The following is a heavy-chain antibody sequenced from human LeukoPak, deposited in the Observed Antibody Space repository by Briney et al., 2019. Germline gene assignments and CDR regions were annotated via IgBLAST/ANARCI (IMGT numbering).Heavy chain of an antibody. CDR2: INHFGST. CDR3: ARIRSRKWGFDY. V-gene: IGHV4-39*07. J-gene: IGHJ4*02. D-gene: IGHD1-26*01. CDR1: GASLSSGSYY. Sequence: SETLSLTCTVSGASLSSGSYYWSWIRQPPGKGLEWIGEINHFGSTNYNPSLKSRVTISIDTSKNQFSLKLSSVTAADTAVYYCARIRSRKWGFDYWGQGTLVTVSS.